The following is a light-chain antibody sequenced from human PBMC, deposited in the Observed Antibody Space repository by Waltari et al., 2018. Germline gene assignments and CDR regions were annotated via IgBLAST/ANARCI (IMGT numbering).Light chain of an antibody. CDR1: QRVGSY. J-gene: IGKJ4*01. Sequence: EIVLTQSPATLSSSPGERATLSCRASQRVGSYLGWYQQKPGQAPRLLIYDASNRATGIPARFSGGGSGTDFTLTISSLEPEDFAVYYCQQRSNWPLTFGGGTKVEIK. V-gene: IGKV3-11*01. CDR3: QQRSNWPLT. CDR2: DAS.